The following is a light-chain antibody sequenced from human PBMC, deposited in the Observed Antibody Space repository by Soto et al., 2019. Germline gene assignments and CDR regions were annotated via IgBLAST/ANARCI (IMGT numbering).Light chain of an antibody. J-gene: IGKJ4*01. V-gene: IGKV3-11*01. CDR1: QSVSSY. CDR2: EAS. Sequence: EIELTQSPATLSLSAGERATLSCRASQSVSSYLAWHQQKPGQAPRLLIYEASNRATGIPARFSGSGSGSDFTLTISSLKPEDFAVYSCQQRSNWPPAHSFGGGTKVDIK. CDR3: QQRSNWPPAHS.